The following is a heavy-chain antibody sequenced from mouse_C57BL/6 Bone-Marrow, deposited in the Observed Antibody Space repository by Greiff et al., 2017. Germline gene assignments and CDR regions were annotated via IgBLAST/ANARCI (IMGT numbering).Heavy chain of an antibody. J-gene: IGHJ4*01. D-gene: IGHD2-3*01. CDR2: IYPGDGDT. CDR3: ARDDDGYYYYAMDY. CDR1: GYAFSSSW. V-gene: IGHV1-82*01. Sequence: QVQLQQSGPELVKPGASVKISCKASGYAFSSSWMNWVKQRPGKGLEWIGRIYPGDGDTNYNGKFKGKATLTADKSSSTAYMQLSSLTSEDSAVYFCARDDDGYYYYAMDYWGQEPSVTVSS.